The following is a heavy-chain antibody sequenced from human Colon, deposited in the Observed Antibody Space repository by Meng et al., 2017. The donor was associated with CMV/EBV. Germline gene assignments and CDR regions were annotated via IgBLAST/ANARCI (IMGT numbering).Heavy chain of an antibody. CDR3: VRDGVVGSSYYDH. CDR2: ISFDGSDI. D-gene: IGHD6-13*01. CDR1: GLTFSRFS. V-gene: IGHV3-30*03. J-gene: IGHJ4*02. Sequence: AAGLTFSRFSCHWVRQTPGKGLEWVALISFDGSDIYYGESVKGRFTVSRDNSKNTLFLQMNSLNTEDTGVYYCVRDGVVGSSYYDHWGQGTLVTVSS.